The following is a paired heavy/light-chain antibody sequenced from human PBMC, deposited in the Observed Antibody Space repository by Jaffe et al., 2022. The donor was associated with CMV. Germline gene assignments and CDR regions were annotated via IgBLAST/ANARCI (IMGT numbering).Heavy chain of an antibody. CDR1: GFTFSTYW. CDR2: INQDGSEK. J-gene: IGHJ4*02. D-gene: IGHD2-15*01. CDR3: ARPAPGYCSGSNCYFDF. Sequence: EVQLVDSGGGLVQPGGSLRLSCTASGFTFSTYWMTWVRQAPGRGLEWVANINQDGSEKYYVDSVKGRFTISRDNAKNSLYLQMNSLRAEDRAVYYCARPAPGYCSGSNCYFDFWGQGTLVTVSS. V-gene: IGHV3-7*01.
Light chain of an antibody. J-gene: IGLJ1*01. CDR2: FND. CDR3: QVWDSSSDHYV. Sequence: SYVLTQPPSVSVAPGKTATITCEGNNIGSKAVHWYQQKPGQAPVLVIYFNDDRPSGIPERFSGSKSGNTATLTINRVEAGDEADHYCQVWDSSSDHYVFGTGTKVTVL. V-gene: IGLV3-21*04. CDR1: NIGSKA.